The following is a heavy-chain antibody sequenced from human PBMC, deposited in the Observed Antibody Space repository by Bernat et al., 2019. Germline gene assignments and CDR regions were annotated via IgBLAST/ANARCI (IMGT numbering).Heavy chain of an antibody. V-gene: IGHV3-7*03. CDR2: IKQDGSEK. Sequence: EVQLVESGGGLVQPGGSLRLSCAASGFTFSSYWMSWVRQAPGKGLEWVANIKQDGSEKYYVDSVKGRFTISRDNAKNSLYLQMNSLRAEDTAVYYCARMASAPGSYHYFDYWGQGTLVTVSS. D-gene: IGHD3-10*01. CDR1: GFTFSSYW. J-gene: IGHJ4*02. CDR3: ARMASAPGSYHYFDY.